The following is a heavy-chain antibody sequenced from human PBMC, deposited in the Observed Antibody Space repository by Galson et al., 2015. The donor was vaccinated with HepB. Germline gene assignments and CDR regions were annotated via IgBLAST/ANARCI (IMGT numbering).Heavy chain of an antibody. J-gene: IGHJ4*02. Sequence: SLRLSCAASGFTFSSYAMHWVRQAPGKGLEWVAVISYDGCNKYYADSVKGRFTISRDNSKNTLYLQMNSLRAEDTAVYYCARDLSGGFGVNLDYWGQGTLVTVSS. CDR3: ARDLSGGFGVNLDY. CDR1: GFTFSSYA. D-gene: IGHD3-10*01. CDR2: ISYDGCNK. V-gene: IGHV3-30*04.